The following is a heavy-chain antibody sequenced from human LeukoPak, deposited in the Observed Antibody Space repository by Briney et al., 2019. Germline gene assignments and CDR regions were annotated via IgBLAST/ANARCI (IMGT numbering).Heavy chain of an antibody. CDR3: ARTASLKVGAKMGEYFDH. CDR1: GGSISSYY. V-gene: IGHV4-59*01. CDR2: IYYSGST. J-gene: IGHJ4*02. Sequence: SETLSLTCTVSGGSISSYYWSWIRQPPGKGLEWIGYIYYSGSTNYNPSLKSRVTISVDTSKNQFSLKLSSVTAADTAVYYCARTASLKVGAKMGEYFDHWGQGTLVTVSS. D-gene: IGHD1-26*01.